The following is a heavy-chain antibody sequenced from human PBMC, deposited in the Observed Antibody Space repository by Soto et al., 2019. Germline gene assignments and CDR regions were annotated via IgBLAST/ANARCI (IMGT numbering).Heavy chain of an antibody. CDR1: GYTFSGYY. Sequence: ASVKVSCKASGYTFSGYYIHWVRQAPGQGLESLGYINPDSGGTHSPQKFQGRVTMTRDTSISTAYMELRSLRSDDTAVYYCRVTGVSEVDSWGQGTRVTVS. V-gene: IGHV1-2*02. J-gene: IGHJ5*01. D-gene: IGHD3-9*01. CDR2: INPDSGGT. CDR3: RVTGVSEVDS.